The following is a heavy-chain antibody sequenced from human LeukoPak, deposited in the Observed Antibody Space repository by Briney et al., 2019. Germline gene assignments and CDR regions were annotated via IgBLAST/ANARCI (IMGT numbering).Heavy chain of an antibody. CDR3: ATAYNSDY. D-gene: IGHD1-14*01. CDR2: IYPGDSDI. CDR1: GYTFANHW. Sequence: GESLKISCKGSGYTFANHWIGWVRQMPGKGLVWMAFIYPGDSDIRYSPSFQGQVTISADRSISTAYLQWNSLKASDTAIYYCATAYNSDYWGQGTLVTV. V-gene: IGHV5-51*01. J-gene: IGHJ4*02.